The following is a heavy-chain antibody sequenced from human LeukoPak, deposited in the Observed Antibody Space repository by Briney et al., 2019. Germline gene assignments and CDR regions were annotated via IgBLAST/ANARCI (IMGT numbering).Heavy chain of an antibody. D-gene: IGHD1-1*01. CDR1: GGSFSGYY. CDR2: INHSGST. J-gene: IGHJ6*02. Sequence: SETLSLTCAVYGGSFSGYYWSWIRQPPGKGLEWIGEINHSGSTNYNPSLKSRVTISVDTSKNQFSLKLSSVTAADTAVYYCARGFVWTDGHGMDVWGQGTTVTVSS. V-gene: IGHV4-34*01. CDR3: ARGFVWTDGHGMDV.